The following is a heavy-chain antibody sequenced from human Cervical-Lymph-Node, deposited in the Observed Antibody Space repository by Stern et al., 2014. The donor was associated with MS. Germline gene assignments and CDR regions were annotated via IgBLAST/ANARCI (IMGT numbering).Heavy chain of an antibody. CDR3: ARGGGYLDWSLDY. V-gene: IGHV1-46*01. CDR2: VNPSGDVA. CDR1: GYTFSDYY. D-gene: IGHD3-9*01. J-gene: IGHJ4*02. Sequence: VQLLESGAEPEKPGASVKVSCKASGYTFSDYYMHWVRQAPGQGLEWMGIVNPSGDVARYAQKFQGRVTMTRDTSTSTVYMELRRLTSDDTAVYYCARGGGYLDWSLDYWGQGTLVTVSS.